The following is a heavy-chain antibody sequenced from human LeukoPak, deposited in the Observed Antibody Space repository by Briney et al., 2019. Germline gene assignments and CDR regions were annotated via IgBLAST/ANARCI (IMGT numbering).Heavy chain of an antibody. D-gene: IGHD3-10*01. Sequence: ASGKFSCKAWVLTFGSYAISWVRQARGQGLEWSGWIISILGIANYAQKFQGRVRITSDKSTSTAYIELSSLGSEDPAVYYCARVWFGEFDPYYFDYWGQATLATVSP. V-gene: IGHV1-69*10. CDR2: IISILGIA. CDR3: ARVWFGEFDPYYFDY. CDR1: VLTFGSYA. J-gene: IGHJ4*02.